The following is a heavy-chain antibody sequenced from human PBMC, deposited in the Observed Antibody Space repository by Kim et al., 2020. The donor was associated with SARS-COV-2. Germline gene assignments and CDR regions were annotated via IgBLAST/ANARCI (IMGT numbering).Heavy chain of an antibody. CDR3: ARDRSGYFDWLKELWFDP. CDR2: ISAYNGNT. CDR1: GYTFTSYG. D-gene: IGHD3-9*01. V-gene: IGHV1-18*01. J-gene: IGHJ5*02. Sequence: ASVKVSCKASGYTFTSYGISWVRQAPGQGLEWMGWISAYNGNTNYAQKLQGRVTMTTDTSTSTAYMELRSLRSDDTAVYYCARDRSGYFDWLKELWFDPWGQGTLVTVSS.